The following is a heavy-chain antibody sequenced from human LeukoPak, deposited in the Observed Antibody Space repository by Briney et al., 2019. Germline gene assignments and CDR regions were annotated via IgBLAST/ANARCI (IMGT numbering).Heavy chain of an antibody. CDR1: GFTFSSYW. J-gene: IGHJ3*02. V-gene: IGHV3-66*01. CDR2: IYSGGST. D-gene: IGHD4-17*01. CDR3: ARVNGDYGLGAFDI. Sequence: PGGSLRLSCAASGFTFSSYWMSWVRQAPGKGLEWVSVIYSGGSTYYADSVKGRFTISRDNSKNTLYLQMSSLRAEDTAVYYCARVNGDYGLGAFDIWGQGTMVTVSS.